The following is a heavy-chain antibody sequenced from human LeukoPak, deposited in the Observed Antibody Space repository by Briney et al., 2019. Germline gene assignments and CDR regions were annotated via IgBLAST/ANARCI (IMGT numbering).Heavy chain of an antibody. J-gene: IGHJ3*02. CDR1: GGSISSYY. CDR3: ARLTITSDASDI. CDR2: IYYSGST. V-gene: IGHV4-59*01. Sequence: SETLSLTCTVSGGSISSYYWSWIRQPPGKGLEWIGYIYYSGSTNYNPSLKSRVTISVDTSKNQFSLKLSSVTAADTAVYYCARLTITSDASDIWGQGTMVTVSS. D-gene: IGHD5-12*01.